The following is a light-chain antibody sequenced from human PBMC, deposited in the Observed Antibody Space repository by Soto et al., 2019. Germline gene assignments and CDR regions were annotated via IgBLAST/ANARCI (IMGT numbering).Light chain of an antibody. CDR3: QQYHTCPIT. Sequence: DIVMTQSPATLSVAPGERVTFSCRASQGVSRKLAWYQHKPGQAPRLLISGASTGATGIPARFSGSGSGTEFTLTISSLQSEDCAIYYCQQYHTCPITFGGGTKVAIK. CDR2: GAS. V-gene: IGKV3-15*01. CDR1: QGVSRK. J-gene: IGKJ4*01.